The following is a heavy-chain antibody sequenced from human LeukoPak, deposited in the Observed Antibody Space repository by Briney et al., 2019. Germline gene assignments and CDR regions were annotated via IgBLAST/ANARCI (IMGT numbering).Heavy chain of an antibody. CDR2: IYHSGST. Sequence: PSETLSLTCTVSGGSTSSGSYYWGWIRQPPGKGLEWIGSIYHSGSTYYNPSLKSRVTISVDTSKNQFSLKLNSVTAADTAVYYCARGGFGNYADYWGQGTLVTVSS. D-gene: IGHD4-11*01. V-gene: IGHV4-39*07. CDR1: GGSTSSGSYY. CDR3: ARGGFGNYADY. J-gene: IGHJ4*02.